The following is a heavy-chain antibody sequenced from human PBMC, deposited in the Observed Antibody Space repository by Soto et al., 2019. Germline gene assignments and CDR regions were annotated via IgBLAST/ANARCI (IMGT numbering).Heavy chain of an antibody. D-gene: IGHD6-13*01. CDR1: GFTFSSYA. CDR3: AKDSEVAAADTEVAFDI. Sequence: GGSLSLSCAASGFTFSSYAMSWVRQAPGKGLEWVSAISGSGGSTYYADSVKGRFTISRDNSKNTLYLQMNSLRAEDTAVYYCAKDSEVAAADTEVAFDIWGQGTMVTVSS. J-gene: IGHJ3*02. V-gene: IGHV3-23*01. CDR2: ISGSGGST.